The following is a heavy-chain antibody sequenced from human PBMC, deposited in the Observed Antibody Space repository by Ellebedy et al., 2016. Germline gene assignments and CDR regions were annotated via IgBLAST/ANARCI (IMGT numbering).Heavy chain of an antibody. Sequence: SETLSLTXTVSGGSISSSSYYWGWIRQPPGKGLEWIGSIYYSGSTYYNPSLKSRVTISVDTSKNQFSLKLSSVTAADTAVYYCARAPHGGNGSRYYYYMDVWGKGTTVTVSS. CDR1: GGSISSSSYY. J-gene: IGHJ6*03. CDR2: IYYSGST. V-gene: IGHV4-39*07. CDR3: ARAPHGGNGSRYYYYMDV. D-gene: IGHD4-23*01.